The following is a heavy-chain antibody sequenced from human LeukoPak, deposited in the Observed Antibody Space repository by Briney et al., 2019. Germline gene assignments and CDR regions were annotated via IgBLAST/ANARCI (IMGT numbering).Heavy chain of an antibody. Sequence: PGGSLRLSCAASGFTFSSYSMNWVRQAPGKGLEWVSSISSSSSYIYYADSVKGRFTISRDNAKNSLYLQMNTLRAEDTVVYYCARVGSSGSYNEDYWGQGTLVTVSS. CDR1: GFTFSSYS. CDR2: ISSSSSYI. J-gene: IGHJ4*02. D-gene: IGHD1-26*01. V-gene: IGHV3-21*01. CDR3: ARVGSSGSYNEDY.